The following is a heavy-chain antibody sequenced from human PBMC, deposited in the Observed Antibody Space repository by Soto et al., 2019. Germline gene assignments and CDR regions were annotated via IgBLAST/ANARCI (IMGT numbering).Heavy chain of an antibody. Sequence: QVQLVQSGAEVKKPGSSVKVSCKASGGTFSSYAISWVRQAPGQGLEWMGGIIPIFGTTNYAQKFQGRVTITADESTSPAYMERSSLRSGATAVYYCASQPLGATPGLDSWGQGTLVTVSS. D-gene: IGHD1-26*01. CDR3: ASQPLGATPGLDS. CDR1: GGTFSSYA. J-gene: IGHJ4*02. V-gene: IGHV1-69*12. CDR2: IIPIFGTT.